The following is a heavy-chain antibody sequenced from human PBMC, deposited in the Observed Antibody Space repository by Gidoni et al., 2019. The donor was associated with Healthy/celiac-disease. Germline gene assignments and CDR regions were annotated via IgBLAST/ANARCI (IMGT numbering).Heavy chain of an antibody. D-gene: IGHD2-2*01. Sequence: QVQLVESGGGVVQPGRSLRLSCAASGFTFSRFAMHWVRQAPGKGLEWVAVISYDGSNKYYADSVKGRFTISRDNSKNTLYLQMNSLRAEDTAVYYCARDLARYCSSTSCHNFDYWGQGTLVTVSS. J-gene: IGHJ4*02. CDR3: ARDLARYCSSTSCHNFDY. CDR2: ISYDGSNK. CDR1: GFTFSRFA. V-gene: IGHV3-30-3*01.